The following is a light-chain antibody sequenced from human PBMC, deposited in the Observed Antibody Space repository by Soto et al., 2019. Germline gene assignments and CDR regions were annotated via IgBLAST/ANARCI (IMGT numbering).Light chain of an antibody. J-gene: IGKJ5*01. CDR1: QSVNTNY. Sequence: EIVLTQSPGTLSLSPGERATLSCRASQSVNTNYLAWYQQKPGQAPRLLIGASSRASGIPDRFSGSGSGTDFTHTISRLEPEDFAVYFCQHYGDTPPLAFGQGTRLEIK. CDR3: QHYGDTPPLA. V-gene: IGKV3-20*01. CDR2: GAS.